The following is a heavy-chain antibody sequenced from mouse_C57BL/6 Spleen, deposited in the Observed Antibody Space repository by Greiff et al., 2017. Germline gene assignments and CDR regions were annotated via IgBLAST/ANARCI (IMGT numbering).Heavy chain of an antibody. CDR1: GYTFTSYW. Sequence: VQLQQSGAELVKPGASVKLSCKASGYTFTSYWMHWVKQRTGQGLEWIGMIHPNSGSTNYNEKFKSKATLTVDKSSSTAYMQLTSMTSEDSAVYYCARWYYAMDYWGQGTSVTVSS. J-gene: IGHJ4*01. V-gene: IGHV1-64*01. CDR2: IHPNSGST. CDR3: ARWYYAMDY.